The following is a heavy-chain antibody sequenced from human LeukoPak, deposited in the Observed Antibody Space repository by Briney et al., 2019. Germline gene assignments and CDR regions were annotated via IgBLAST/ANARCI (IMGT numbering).Heavy chain of an antibody. D-gene: IGHD5-18*01. CDR3: ARTHSYGRGRFDP. CDR1: GGSVNSGNYY. J-gene: IGHJ5*02. V-gene: IGHV4-61*01. CDR2: IYYSGST. Sequence: SETLSLTCTVSGGSVNSGNYYWSWIRQPPGKGLEWIGYIYYSGSTNYNPSLKSRVTISVDTSKNQFSLKLSSVTAADTAVYYCARTHSYGRGRFDPWGQGTLVTVSS.